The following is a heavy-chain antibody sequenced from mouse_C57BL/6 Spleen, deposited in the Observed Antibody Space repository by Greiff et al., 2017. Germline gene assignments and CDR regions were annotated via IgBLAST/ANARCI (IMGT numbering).Heavy chain of an antibody. CDR1: GYTFTDYE. D-gene: IGHD2-4*01. J-gene: IGHJ3*01. CDR2: IDPETGGT. V-gene: IGHV1-15*01. CDR3: TRGSYDYDGFAY. Sequence: VKLQESGAELVRPGASVTLSCKASGYTFTDYEMHWVKQTPVHGLEWIGAIDPETGGTAYNQKFKGKAILTADKSSSTAYMEPRSLTSEDSAVYYCTRGSYDYDGFAYWGQGTLVTVSA.